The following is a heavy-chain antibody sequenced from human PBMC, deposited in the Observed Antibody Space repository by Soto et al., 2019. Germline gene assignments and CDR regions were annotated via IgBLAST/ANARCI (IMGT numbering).Heavy chain of an antibody. CDR1: GFPFSSYG. V-gene: IGHV3-33*01. CDR2: IWYDGSRE. J-gene: IGHJ4*02. CDR3: ATAFSYYFDS. Sequence: PGGSPRLSCVASGFPFSSYGMHWVRQAPGKGLEWVAIIWYDGSREFYADSVKGRFTISRDNSKNTLYLQVDSLRVEDTAVYYCATAFSYYFDSWGQGTLVTVSS.